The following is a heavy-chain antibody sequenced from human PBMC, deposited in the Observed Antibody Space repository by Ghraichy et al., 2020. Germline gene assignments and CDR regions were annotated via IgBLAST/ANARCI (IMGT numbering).Heavy chain of an antibody. V-gene: IGHV3-11*01. CDR3: ARDSTITFEFDF. Sequence: GGSLRLSCVASGFNFSDYYMSWIRQAPGKGLEWVSYITTGSSIYHADSVKGRFTISRDNAKNTLYLQMNSLRVEDTAVYYCARDSTITFEFDFWGQGALVTVSS. D-gene: IGHD5-12*01. CDR2: ITTGSSI. CDR1: GFNFSDYY. J-gene: IGHJ4*02.